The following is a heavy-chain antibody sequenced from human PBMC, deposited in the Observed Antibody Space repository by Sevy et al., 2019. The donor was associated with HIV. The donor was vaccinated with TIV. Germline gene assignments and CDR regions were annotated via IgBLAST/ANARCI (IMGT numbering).Heavy chain of an antibody. D-gene: IGHD3-22*01. Sequence: GGSLRLSCAASGFTFSSYGMNWVRQAPGKGLEWVSSISSSSSYIYYADSVKGRFTISRDNAKNSLYLQMNSLRAEDTAVYYCARDKVSYDSSGYYYYYYMDVWGKGTTVTVSS. V-gene: IGHV3-21*01. CDR3: ARDKVSYDSSGYYYYYYMDV. CDR1: GFTFSSYG. J-gene: IGHJ6*03. CDR2: ISSSSSYI.